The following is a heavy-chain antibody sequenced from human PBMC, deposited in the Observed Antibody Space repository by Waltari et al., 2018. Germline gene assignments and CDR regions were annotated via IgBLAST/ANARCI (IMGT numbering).Heavy chain of an antibody. Sequence: LVQSGASVKVSCKASGYTFTGYYMHWVRQAPGPGLEWRGRFNPNIGGTNDAQKFQGRVTMTRETSISTAYMELSRLRSDDTAVYYCARLESIFGVVILDYWGQGTLVTVSS. CDR3: ARLESIFGVVILDY. V-gene: IGHV1-2*06. CDR1: GYTFTGYY. CDR2: FNPNIGGT. D-gene: IGHD3-3*01. J-gene: IGHJ4*02.